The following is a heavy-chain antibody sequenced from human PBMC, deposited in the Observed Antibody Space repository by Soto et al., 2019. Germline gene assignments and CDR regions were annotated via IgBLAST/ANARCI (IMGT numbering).Heavy chain of an antibody. CDR3: ARDTTGLNIALYYYYGMDV. D-gene: IGHD2-15*01. CDR1: GFTFSSYW. Sequence: EVQLVESGGGLVQPGGSLRLSCAASGFTFSSYWMSWVRQAPGKGLEWVANIKQDGSEKYYVDSVKGRFTISRDNAKNSLYLQMNSLRAEDTAVYYCARDTTGLNIALYYYYGMDVWCQGTTVTVSS. CDR2: IKQDGSEK. V-gene: IGHV3-7*05. J-gene: IGHJ6*02.